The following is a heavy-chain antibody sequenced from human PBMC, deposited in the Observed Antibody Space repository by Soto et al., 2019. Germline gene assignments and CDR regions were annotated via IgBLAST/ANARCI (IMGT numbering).Heavy chain of an antibody. CDR1: GGSISSYY. Sequence: PSETLSLTCTVSGGSISSYYWSWIRQPPGKGLEWIGYIYYSGSTNYNPSLKSRVTISVDTSKNQFSLKLSSVTAADAAVYYCARVQSGYAYYWGQGTLVTVSS. V-gene: IGHV4-59*01. CDR3: ARVQSGYAYY. D-gene: IGHD5-12*01. J-gene: IGHJ4*02. CDR2: IYYSGST.